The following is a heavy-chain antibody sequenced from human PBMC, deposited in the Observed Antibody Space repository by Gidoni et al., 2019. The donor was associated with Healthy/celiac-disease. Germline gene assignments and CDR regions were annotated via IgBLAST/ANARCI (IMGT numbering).Heavy chain of an antibody. J-gene: IGHJ4*02. CDR2: ISSSSSYI. CDR1: GFTFSSYS. Sequence: AASGFTFSSYSMNWVRQAPGKGLEWVSSISSSSSYIYYADSVKGRFTISRDNAKNSLYLQMNSLRAEDTAVYYCARGRTVRIAVASRVPYFDYWGQGTLVTVSS. D-gene: IGHD6-19*01. CDR3: ARGRTVRIAVASRVPYFDY. V-gene: IGHV3-21*01.